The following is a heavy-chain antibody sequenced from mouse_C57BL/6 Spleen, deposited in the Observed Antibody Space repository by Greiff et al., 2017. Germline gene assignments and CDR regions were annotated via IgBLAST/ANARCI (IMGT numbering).Heavy chain of an antibody. V-gene: IGHV5-17*01. Sequence: EVQLVESGGGLVKPGGSLKLSCAASGFTFSDYGMHWVRQAPEKGLEWVAYISSGSSTIYSADTVTGRFTISRDNAKNTLFRQMTSLRSEDTAMYYCARPPRVYYYSSRAWFAYWGQGTLVTVSA. D-gene: IGHD1-1*01. CDR1: GFTFSDYG. CDR3: ARPPRVYYYSSRAWFAY. CDR2: ISSGSSTI. J-gene: IGHJ3*01.